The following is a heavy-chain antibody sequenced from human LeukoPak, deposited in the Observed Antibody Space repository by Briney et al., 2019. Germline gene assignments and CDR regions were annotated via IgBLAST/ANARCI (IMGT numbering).Heavy chain of an antibody. D-gene: IGHD4-17*01. CDR2: INPSGGST. J-gene: IGHJ4*02. CDR3: ARERPSGDIDY. Sequence: ASVTVSCKTSGYTFTSHGINWVRQAPGQGLEWMGIINPSGGSTSYAQKFQGRVTMTRDMSTSTVYMELSSLRSEDTAVYYCARERPSGDIDYWGQGTLVTVSS. CDR1: GYTFTSHG. V-gene: IGHV1-46*01.